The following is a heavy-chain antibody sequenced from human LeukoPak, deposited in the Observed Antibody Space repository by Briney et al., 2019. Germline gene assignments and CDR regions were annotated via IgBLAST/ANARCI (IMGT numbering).Heavy chain of an antibody. CDR3: AKDRYGSGSYYADY. CDR2: ISGSGGST. D-gene: IGHD3-10*01. J-gene: IGHJ4*02. CDR1: GFTFSSYA. V-gene: IGHV3-23*01. Sequence: GGSLRLSCAASGFTFSSYAMSWVRQAPEKGLECVPAISGSGGSTYYADSVKGRFTISRDNSKNTLYLQMNSLRAEDTAVYYCAKDRYGSGSYYADYWGQGTLVTVSS.